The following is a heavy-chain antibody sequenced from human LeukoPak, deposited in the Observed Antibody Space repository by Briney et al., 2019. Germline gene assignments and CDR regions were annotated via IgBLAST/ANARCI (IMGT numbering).Heavy chain of an antibody. J-gene: IGHJ4*02. Sequence: GGSLRLSCAASGFTFSSYEMNWVRQAPGKGLEWVSYISSSGSTIYYADSVKGRFTISRDNAKNSLYLQMNSLRAGDTAVYYCARGSSSSPDYWGQGTLVTVSS. V-gene: IGHV3-48*03. CDR2: ISSSGSTI. CDR1: GFTFSSYE. CDR3: ARGSSSSPDY. D-gene: IGHD6-6*01.